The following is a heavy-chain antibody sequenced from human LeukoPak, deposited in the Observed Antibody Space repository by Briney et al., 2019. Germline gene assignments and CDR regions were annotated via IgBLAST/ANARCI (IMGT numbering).Heavy chain of an antibody. J-gene: IGHJ6*02. CDR1: GFSFSNYA. V-gene: IGHV3-30-3*01. CDR2: ISYDGSNK. D-gene: IGHD6-13*01. Sequence: GGSLRLSCVSSGFSFSNYAMHWVRQAPGKGLEWVAVISYDGSNKYYADSVKGRFTISRDNSKNTLYLQMNSLRAEDTAVYYCARALPYSSSWPVSDYYGMDVWGQGTTVTVSS. CDR3: ARALPYSSSWPVSDYYGMDV.